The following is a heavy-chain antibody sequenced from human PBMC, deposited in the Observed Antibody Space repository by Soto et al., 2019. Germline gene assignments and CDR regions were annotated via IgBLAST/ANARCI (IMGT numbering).Heavy chain of an antibody. Sequence: PGGSLRRSCAASGFTFSSYSMNWVRQAPGKGLEWVSSISSSSSYIYYADSVKGRFTISRDNAKNTLYMQMNSLRSEDTAVYYCAVIDSSGSIPPFDYGGQGTLVTVSS. CDR1: GFTFSSYS. CDR3: AVIDSSGSIPPFDY. CDR2: ISSSSSYI. D-gene: IGHD6-25*01. V-gene: IGHV3-21*04. J-gene: IGHJ4*02.